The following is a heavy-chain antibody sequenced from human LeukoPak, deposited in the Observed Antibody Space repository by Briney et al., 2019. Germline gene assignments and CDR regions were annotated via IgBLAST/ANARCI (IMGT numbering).Heavy chain of an antibody. J-gene: IGHJ5*02. CDR3: ARASSYYYDSSGSNWFDP. CDR2: IYYSGST. V-gene: IGHV4-61*01. CDR1: GGSFSSGSYY. D-gene: IGHD3-22*01. Sequence: SESLSLTCTVSGGSFSSGSYYWSWIRQPPGKGLEWIGYIYYSGSTNYNPSLKSRVTISVDTSKNQFSLKLSSVTAADTAVYYCARASSYYYDSSGSNWFDPWGQGTLVTVPS.